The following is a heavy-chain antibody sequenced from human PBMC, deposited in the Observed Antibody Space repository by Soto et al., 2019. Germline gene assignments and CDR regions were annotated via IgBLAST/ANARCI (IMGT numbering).Heavy chain of an antibody. J-gene: IGHJ5*02. Sequence: QVQLVQSGAEVKKPGASVKVSCKASGYTFTSYGISWVRQAPGQGLEWMGWISAYNGNTNYAQKLQGRVTMTTDTSTSTAYMELRSLRSDDTAVYYCARDFDIVVVPAARRIWFDPWGQGTLVTVSS. CDR2: ISAYNGNT. D-gene: IGHD2-2*01. CDR3: ARDFDIVVVPAARRIWFDP. V-gene: IGHV1-18*01. CDR1: GYTFTSYG.